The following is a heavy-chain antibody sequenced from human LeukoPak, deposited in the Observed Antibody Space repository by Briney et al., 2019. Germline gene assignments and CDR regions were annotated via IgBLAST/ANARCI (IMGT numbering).Heavy chain of an antibody. CDR3: ARELWPGDF. V-gene: IGHV3-7*01. CDR2: IKKDGSEK. CDR1: GFTFSDYW. J-gene: IGHJ4*02. Sequence: PEGSLRLSCAASGFTFSDYWMGWVRQAPGKGLEWVANIKKDGSEKNYVDSVKGRFTISRDNARNSLYLQMNNLRVEDTAVYYCARELWPGDFWGQGTLVTVSS. D-gene: IGHD3-10*01.